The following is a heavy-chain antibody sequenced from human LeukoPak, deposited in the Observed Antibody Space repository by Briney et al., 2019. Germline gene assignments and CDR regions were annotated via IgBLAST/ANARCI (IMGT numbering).Heavy chain of an antibody. D-gene: IGHD1-26*01. J-gene: IGHJ1*01. Sequence: SETLSLTCTVSGGSISSYYWSWIRQPPGKGLEWIGDIYYSGSTNYNPSLKSRVTISVDTSKNQFSLKLSSVTAADTAVYYRARHGSGSYFEYFQHWGQGTLATVSS. V-gene: IGHV4-59*08. CDR2: IYYSGST. CDR3: ARHGSGSYFEYFQH. CDR1: GGSISSYY.